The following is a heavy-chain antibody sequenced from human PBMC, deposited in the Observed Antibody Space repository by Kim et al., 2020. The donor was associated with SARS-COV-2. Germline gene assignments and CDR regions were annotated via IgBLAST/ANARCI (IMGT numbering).Heavy chain of an antibody. CDR1: GGSISSYY. CDR2: IYYSGST. J-gene: IGHJ4*02. Sequence: SETLSHTCTVSGGSISSYYWSWIRQPPGKGLEWIGYIYYSGSTNYNPSLKSRVTISVDTSKNQFSLKLSSVTAADTAVYYCARGGGYDSPVGVYFDYWGQGTLVTVSS. V-gene: IGHV4-59*13. CDR3: ARGGGYDSPVGVYFDY. D-gene: IGHD5-12*01.